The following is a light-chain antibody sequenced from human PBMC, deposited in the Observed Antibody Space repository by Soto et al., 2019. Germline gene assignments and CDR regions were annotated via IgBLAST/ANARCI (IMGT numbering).Light chain of an antibody. V-gene: IGLV2-8*01. Sequence: QSALTQPPSASGSPGQSVTISCTGTSSDVGGYNFVSWYQHHPGKAPKLIIYDVSKRPSGVPNRFSGSKSANTASLTVSGLQTEDEADYYCSSYAGSNIVLFGGGTKVTVL. CDR3: SSYAGSNIVL. J-gene: IGLJ2*01. CDR2: DVS. CDR1: SSDVGGYNF.